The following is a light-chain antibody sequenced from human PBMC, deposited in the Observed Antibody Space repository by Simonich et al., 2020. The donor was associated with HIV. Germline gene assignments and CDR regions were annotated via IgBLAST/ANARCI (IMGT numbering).Light chain of an antibody. CDR3: LQHNSYPWT. CDR2: KAS. Sequence: DIQMTQSPSTLSASVGDRVTITCRASQSISSWLAWYQQKPGKAPKLLIYKASSLESGVPSRFRGSGSGTEFTLTISSLQPEDFATYYCLQHNSYPWTFGQGTKVEIK. J-gene: IGKJ1*01. V-gene: IGKV1-5*03. CDR1: QSISSW.